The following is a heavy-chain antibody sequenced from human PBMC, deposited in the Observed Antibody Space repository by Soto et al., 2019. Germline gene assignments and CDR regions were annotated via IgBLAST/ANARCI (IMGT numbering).Heavy chain of an antibody. CDR2: ITPLFGTA. J-gene: IGHJ5*02. Sequence: QVQLVQSGAEVKKPGSSVKVSCKASGGTFTNNAVSWVRQAPGQGLEWMGGITPLFGTATYAQKFRGRVTITADKSTNTAYMELSSLTSEDTAIYYCARGSYSGSFGAAGSWGQGTLVSVSS. V-gene: IGHV1-69*06. D-gene: IGHD1-26*01. CDR3: ARGSYSGSFGAAGS. CDR1: GGTFTNNA.